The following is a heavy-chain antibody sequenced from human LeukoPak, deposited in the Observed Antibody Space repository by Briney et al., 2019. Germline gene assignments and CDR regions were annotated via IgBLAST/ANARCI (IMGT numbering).Heavy chain of an antibody. CDR1: GYSLTELS. CDR3: ATDRLLSGSPRTPIS. V-gene: IGHV1-24*01. J-gene: IGHJ4*02. Sequence: ASVKVSCKVSGYSLTELSMHWLRQAPGTGLERMGGFDPEDGGTIYAQKFQGRVTMTEDTSTDTAYMELCSLGSEDTRVYYCATDRLLSGSPRTPISCGQGALGTVSS. D-gene: IGHD1-14*01. CDR2: FDPEDGGT.